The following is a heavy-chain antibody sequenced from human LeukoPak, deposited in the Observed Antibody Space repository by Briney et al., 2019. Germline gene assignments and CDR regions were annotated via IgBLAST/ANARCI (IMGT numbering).Heavy chain of an antibody. J-gene: IGHJ3*02. CDR3: ARAHDAFDI. V-gene: IGHV4-30-4*08. Sequence: PSETLSLTCSVSGRSISSFGDYWSWIRQPPGKGLEWIGCTYYSGNSYYNPSLRSRITISVDTSKNQFSLKLSSVTAADTAVYYCARAHDAFDIWGQGTMVTVSS. CDR1: GRSISSFGDY. CDR2: TYYSGNS.